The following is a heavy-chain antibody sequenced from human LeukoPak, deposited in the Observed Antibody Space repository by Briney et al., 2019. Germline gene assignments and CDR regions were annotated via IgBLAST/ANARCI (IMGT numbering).Heavy chain of an antibody. CDR2: ISYDGSNK. CDR3: ARDGFPGYCSGGSCYGPWYFDY. CDR1: GFTFSSYG. J-gene: IGHJ4*02. Sequence: GGSLRLSCAASGFTFSSYGMHWVRQAPGKGLEWVAVISYDGSNKYYADSVKGRFTISRDNSKNTLYLQMNSLRAEDTAVYYCARDGFPGYCSGGSCYGPWYFDYWGQGTLVTVSS. V-gene: IGHV3-30*03. D-gene: IGHD2-15*01.